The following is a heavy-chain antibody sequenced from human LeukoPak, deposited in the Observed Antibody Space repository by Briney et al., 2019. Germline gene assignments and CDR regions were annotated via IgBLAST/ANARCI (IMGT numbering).Heavy chain of an antibody. CDR1: GYTFTSYY. Sequence: ASVKVSCKASGYTFTSYYMHWVRQAPGQGLEWMGIISPSGGSTSYAQKFQGRVTMTRDTSTSTVYMELSSLRSEDTAVYYCARWLQFDYYFDYWGQGTLVTVSS. CDR3: ARWLQFDYYFDY. J-gene: IGHJ4*02. D-gene: IGHD5-24*01. V-gene: IGHV1-46*01. CDR2: ISPSGGST.